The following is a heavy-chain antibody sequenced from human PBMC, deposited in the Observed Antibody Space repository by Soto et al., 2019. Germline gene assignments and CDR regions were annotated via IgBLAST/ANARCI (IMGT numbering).Heavy chain of an antibody. V-gene: IGHV4-4*07. Sequence: SEPLSLTCTVSGGSIRSYYWSWIRQPAGKGLEWIGRIYTSGSTNYNPSLKSRVTMSVDTSKNQLSLKLSSVTAADTAVYYCAREVAAWIPSVWGQGTLVTVSS. D-gene: IGHD5-12*01. CDR1: GGSIRSYY. J-gene: IGHJ4*02. CDR3: AREVAAWIPSV. CDR2: IYTSGST.